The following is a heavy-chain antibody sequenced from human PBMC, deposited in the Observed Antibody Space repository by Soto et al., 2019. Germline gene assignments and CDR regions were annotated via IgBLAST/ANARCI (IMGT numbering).Heavy chain of an antibody. Sequence: QVQLVESGGGVVQPGRSLRLSCAASGFTFSSYGMHWVRQAPGKGLEWVAVIWYDGSNKYYADSVKGRFTISRDNSKNTLYLQMNSLRAEDTAVYYCARDPRGYSSSWYYFDYWGQGTLVTVSS. CDR1: GFTFSSYG. J-gene: IGHJ4*02. CDR3: ARDPRGYSSSWYYFDY. V-gene: IGHV3-33*01. D-gene: IGHD6-13*01. CDR2: IWYDGSNK.